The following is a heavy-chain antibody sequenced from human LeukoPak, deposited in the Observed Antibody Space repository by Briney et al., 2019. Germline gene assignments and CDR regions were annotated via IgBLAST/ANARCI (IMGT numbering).Heavy chain of an antibody. CDR1: GFIFSRYG. CDR3: AKVRAPITVTEGMDV. V-gene: IGHV3-30*18. Sequence: GRSLRLSCAASGFIFSRYGMSWVRQAPGKGLEGVAVVSFDGSNKYYGDSVKGRFTISRDNSKNTVYLQMNSLRTEDTAVYYCAKVRAPITVTEGMDVWGPGTTVTVSS. J-gene: IGHJ6*02. D-gene: IGHD4-17*01. CDR2: VSFDGSNK.